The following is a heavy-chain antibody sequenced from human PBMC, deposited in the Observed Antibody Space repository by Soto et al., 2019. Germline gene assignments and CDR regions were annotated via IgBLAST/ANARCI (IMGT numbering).Heavy chain of an antibody. V-gene: IGHV2-70*04. CDR2: IDWDDDK. Sequence: ASGPTLVNPTHTLTRTCTFSGFSLSSKGMRVSWIRQPPGKAPEWLARIDWDDDKFYSPSLRTRLTISKDTSKNQVVLTMTNVDPKDTATYYCARSPGGFTVATYFFDYWGQGTLVTVSS. CDR3: ARSPGGFTVATYFFDY. D-gene: IGHD4-17*01. J-gene: IGHJ4*02. CDR1: GFSLSSKGMR.